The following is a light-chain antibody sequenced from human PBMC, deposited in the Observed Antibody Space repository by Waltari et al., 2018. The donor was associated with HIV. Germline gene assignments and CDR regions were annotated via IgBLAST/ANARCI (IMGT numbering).Light chain of an antibody. J-gene: IGLJ1*01. CDR2: DVN. V-gene: IGLV2-11*01. CDR3: CSQAGNLISV. Sequence: QSALTQPHSVSGSPGQSLPISCTGTRSYVDTFVSWDQQHPGKVPKVILYDVNRRPSAVPDLCSGSKSVNTASLTISGLQAEDESDYYCCSQAGNLISVFGTGTKVTVL. CDR1: RSYVDTF.